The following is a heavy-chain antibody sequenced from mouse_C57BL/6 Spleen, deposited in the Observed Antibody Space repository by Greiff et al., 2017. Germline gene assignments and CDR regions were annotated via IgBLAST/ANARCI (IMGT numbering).Heavy chain of an antibody. CDR1: GFSLTSYG. V-gene: IGHV2-2*01. CDR2: IWSGGST. CDR3: ARNRMTGVFDY. Sequence: VKLQESGPGLVQPSQSLSITCTVSGFSLTSYGVHWVRQSPGKGLEWLGVIWSGGSTDYNAAFISRRSISKDNSKSQVFFKMNSLQADDTAIYYCARNRMTGVFDYWGQGTTLTVSS. D-gene: IGHD1-1*02. J-gene: IGHJ2*01.